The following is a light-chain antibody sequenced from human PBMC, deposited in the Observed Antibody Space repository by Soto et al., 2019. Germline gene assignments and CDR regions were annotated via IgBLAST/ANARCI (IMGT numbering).Light chain of an antibody. V-gene: IGLV2-8*01. Sequence: QSGLTQPPSASGPLGQAVTISCTGTRDDVGGYNYVSWYQQHPGKAPKLLIYEVNKRPSGVPARFSGSKSGNTASLTVSGLQADDEAVYYCNSYGGSKVFGGGTKLTVL. CDR3: NSYGGSKV. CDR1: RDDVGGYNY. CDR2: EVN. J-gene: IGLJ2*01.